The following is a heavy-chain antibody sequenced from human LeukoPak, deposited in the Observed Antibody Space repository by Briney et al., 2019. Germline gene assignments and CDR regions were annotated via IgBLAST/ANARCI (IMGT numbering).Heavy chain of an antibody. V-gene: IGHV3-23*01. CDR2: ISGSGGST. Sequence: PGGSLRLSCAASGFTFSSYGMSWVRQAPGKGLEWVSAISGSGGSTYYADSVKGRFTISRDNSKNTLYLQMNSLRAEDTAVYYCAKDQWELLCAFDIWGQGTMVTVSS. CDR1: GFTFSSYG. J-gene: IGHJ3*02. CDR3: AKDQWELLCAFDI. D-gene: IGHD1-26*01.